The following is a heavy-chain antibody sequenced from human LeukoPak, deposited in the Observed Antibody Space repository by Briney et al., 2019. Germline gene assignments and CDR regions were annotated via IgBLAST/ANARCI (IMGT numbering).Heavy chain of an antibody. CDR1: GYSFTSYW. J-gene: IGHJ4*02. CDR3: ARGDQYYDFWSGYKTSNFDY. Sequence: GEALQISFEGSGYSFTSYWIGWVRPMPGKGVEWRGIIYPGDSDTRYSPSFQGQVTISADKSISTAYLQWSSLKASDTAMYYCARGDQYYDFWSGYKTSNFDYWGQGTLVTVSS. D-gene: IGHD3-3*01. V-gene: IGHV5-51*01. CDR2: IYPGDSDT.